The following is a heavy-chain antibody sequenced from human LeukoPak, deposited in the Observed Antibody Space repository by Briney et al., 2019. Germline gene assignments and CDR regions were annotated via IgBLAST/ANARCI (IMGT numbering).Heavy chain of an antibody. CDR1: GYTFTGSY. CDR2: INPKSGGT. V-gene: IGHV1-2*02. D-gene: IGHD2-8*01. CDR3: AREEMDSNSFDY. Sequence: ASVKVSCKASGYTFTGSYMHWVRQAPGEGLEWMGWINPKSGGTSYAQKFHGRVTVTRDTSISTAYMELTSLRSDDTAVYYCAREEMDSNSFDYWGQGTLVTVSS. J-gene: IGHJ4*02.